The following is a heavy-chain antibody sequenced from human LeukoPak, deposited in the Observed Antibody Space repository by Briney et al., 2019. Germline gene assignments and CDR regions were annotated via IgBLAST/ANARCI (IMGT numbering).Heavy chain of an antibody. Sequence: GGSLRLSCAASGFTFSSYRMNWVRQAPGKGLEWVSYISSSSSYIYYADSVKGRFTISRDNAKNSLFLQMNSLRAEDTAVYFCARGWYTDAFDIWGQGTMVTVSS. CDR1: GFTFSSYR. J-gene: IGHJ3*02. CDR2: ISSSSSYI. CDR3: ARGWYTDAFDI. D-gene: IGHD1-1*01. V-gene: IGHV3-21*05.